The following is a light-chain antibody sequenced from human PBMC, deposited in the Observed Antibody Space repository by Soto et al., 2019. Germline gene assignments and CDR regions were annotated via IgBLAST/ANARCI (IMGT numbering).Light chain of an antibody. V-gene: IGKV1-39*01. CDR1: QSISDY. CDR3: PQSYRTPRT. J-gene: IGKJ1*01. CDR2: DVS. Sequence: DIQMTQSPSSLSASVGDRVTITCRTSQSISDYLNWYQQKPGKAPKVLMYDVSSLQSGVPSRFNGSGSGTDFTLTISSLQLEDVATYYCPQSYRTPRTFGQGTKVEIK.